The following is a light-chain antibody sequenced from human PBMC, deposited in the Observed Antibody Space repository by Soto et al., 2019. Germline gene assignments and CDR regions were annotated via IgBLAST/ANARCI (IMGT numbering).Light chain of an antibody. CDR3: QQLNTYLMYT. Sequence: DIQLTQSPSFLSASVGDRVTITCRASQGISNDLAWYQQKPGKAPQLLIYAASTLQSGVPSRFSGSGSGTEFTFTISSLQSEDFATYYCQQLNTYLMYTIGQGTKLEIK. CDR2: AAS. CDR1: QGISND. V-gene: IGKV1-9*01. J-gene: IGKJ2*01.